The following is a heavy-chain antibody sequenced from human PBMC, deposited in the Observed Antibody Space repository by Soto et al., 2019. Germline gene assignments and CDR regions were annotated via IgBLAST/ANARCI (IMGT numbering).Heavy chain of an antibody. J-gene: IGHJ6*03. CDR1: GGSISSSSYY. V-gene: IGHV4-39*01. CDR2: IYYSGST. CDR3: ARHSSLAYYYYYYMDV. D-gene: IGHD6-19*01. Sequence: QLQLQESGPGLVKPSETLSLTCTVSGGSISSSSYYWGWIRQPPGKGLEWIGSIYYSGSTYYNPSLKSRVTISVDTSNNQFSLKLSSVTAADTAVYYCARHSSLAYYYYYYMDVWGKGTTVTVSS.